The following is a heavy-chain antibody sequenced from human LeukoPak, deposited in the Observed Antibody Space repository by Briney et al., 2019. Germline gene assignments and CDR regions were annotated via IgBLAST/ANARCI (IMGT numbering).Heavy chain of an antibody. CDR2: IRYDGSNK. V-gene: IGHV3-30*02. J-gene: IGHJ4*02. CDR1: GSTFSSYG. CDR3: ARGPRGGDSSGYYYEYYFDY. D-gene: IGHD3-22*01. Sequence: GGSLRLSCAASGSTFSSYGMHWVRQAPGKGLEWVAFIRYDGSNKYYADSVKGRFTISRDNSKNTLYLQMNSLRAEDTAVYYCARGPRGGDSSGYYYEYYFDYWGQGTLVTVSS.